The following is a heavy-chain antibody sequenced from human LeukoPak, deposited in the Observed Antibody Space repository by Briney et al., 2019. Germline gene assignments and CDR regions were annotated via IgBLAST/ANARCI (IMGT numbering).Heavy chain of an antibody. CDR2: IYYSGST. CDR1: GGSISSGGYY. CDR3: AVLLISTVDNWFDP. D-gene: IGHD4-11*01. V-gene: IGHV4-31*03. J-gene: IGHJ5*02. Sequence: PSQTLSLTCTVSGGSISSGGYYWSWIRQHPGKGLEWIGYIYYSGSTYYNPSLKSRVTISVDTSKNQFSLKLSSVTAADTAVYYCAVLLISTVDNWFDPWGQGTLVTVSS.